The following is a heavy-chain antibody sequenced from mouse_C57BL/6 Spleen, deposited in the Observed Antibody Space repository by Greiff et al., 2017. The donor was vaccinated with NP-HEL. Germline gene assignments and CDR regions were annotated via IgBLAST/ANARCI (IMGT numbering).Heavy chain of an antibody. V-gene: IGHV5-17*01. CDR1: GFTFSDYG. Sequence: EVQLVESGGGLVKPGGSLKLSCAASGFTFSDYGMHWVRQAPEKGLEWVAYISSGSSTIYYADTVKGRFTISRDNAKNTLFLQMTSLRSEDTAMYYCARQPYYGSSYDWYFDVWGTGTTVTVSS. CDR3: ARQPYYGSSYDWYFDV. J-gene: IGHJ1*03. D-gene: IGHD1-1*01. CDR2: ISSGSSTI.